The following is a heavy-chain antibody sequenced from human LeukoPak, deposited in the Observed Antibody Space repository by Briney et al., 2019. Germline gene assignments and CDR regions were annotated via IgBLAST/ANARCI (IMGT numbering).Heavy chain of an antibody. CDR3: AIDVFESQLHWFDP. CDR2: TYYRSKWYN. CDR1: GDSVSNKNAA. J-gene: IGHJ5*02. D-gene: IGHD5-18*01. Sequence: SQTLSLTCAISGDSVSNKNAAWDWIRQSPSRGLEWLGRTYYRSKWYNDYAESVKSRISINPDTTKNQFSLQLNSVTPEDTAVYYCAIDVFESQLHWFDPWGQGILVTVSS. V-gene: IGHV6-1*01.